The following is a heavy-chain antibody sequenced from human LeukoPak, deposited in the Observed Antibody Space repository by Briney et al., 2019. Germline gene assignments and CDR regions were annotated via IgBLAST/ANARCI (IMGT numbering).Heavy chain of an antibody. V-gene: IGHV1-18*01. D-gene: IGHD1-26*01. CDR2: ISAYNGNT. Sequence: ASVKVSCKASGYTFTSYGISWVRQAPGQGLEWMGWISAYNGNTNYAQKLQGRVTMTTDTSTSTAYMELRSLRAEDTALYYCAKDMGDYYGMDVWGQGTTVTVSS. CDR1: GYTFTSYG. J-gene: IGHJ6*02. CDR3: AKDMGDYYGMDV.